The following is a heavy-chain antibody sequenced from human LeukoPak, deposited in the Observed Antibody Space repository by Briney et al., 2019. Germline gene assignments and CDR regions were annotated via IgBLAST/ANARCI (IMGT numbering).Heavy chain of an antibody. CDR3: AKDWPSGTDDY. D-gene: IGHD2-15*01. CDR2: ISNSGGNT. V-gene: IGHV3-23*01. CDR1: GFTFRNYA. Sequence: GGSLRLSCAASGFTFRNYAMSWFRQAPGKGLEWVSTISNSGGNTYYADSVKGRFTISRDNSKNTLYLQMNSLRAEDTAVYYCAKDWPSGTDDYWGQGTLVTVSS. J-gene: IGHJ4*02.